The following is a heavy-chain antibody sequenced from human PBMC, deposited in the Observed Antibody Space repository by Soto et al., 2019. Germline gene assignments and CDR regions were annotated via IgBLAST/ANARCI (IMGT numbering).Heavy chain of an antibody. Sequence: EVQLVESGGGLVKPGGSLRLSCAASGFTFSNAWMSWVRQAPGKGLEWLGRIKSKTDGGTTDYAAPVKGRFTISRDDSKNTLYLQMNSLKTEDTAVYYCTTILRFLEWFPKLFDYWGQGTLVTVSS. CDR2: IKSKTDGGTT. CDR1: GFTFSNAW. D-gene: IGHD3-3*01. J-gene: IGHJ4*02. CDR3: TTILRFLEWFPKLFDY. V-gene: IGHV3-15*01.